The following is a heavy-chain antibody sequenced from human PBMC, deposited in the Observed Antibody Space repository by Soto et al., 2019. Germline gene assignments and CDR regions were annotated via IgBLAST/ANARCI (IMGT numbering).Heavy chain of an antibody. D-gene: IGHD3-16*02. J-gene: IGHJ4*02. CDR1: GGSFSGYY. Sequence: QVQLQQWGAGLLKPSETLSLTCAVYGGSFSGYYWSWIRQPPGKGLEWIGEINHSGSTNYNPSLKRRVTITVDTSKNQFSLKLSSVTAADTAVYYCARGISGQRDDYIWGSYRSATINYDYWGQGTLVTVSS. V-gene: IGHV4-34*01. CDR2: INHSGST. CDR3: ARGISGQRDDYIWGSYRSATINYDY.